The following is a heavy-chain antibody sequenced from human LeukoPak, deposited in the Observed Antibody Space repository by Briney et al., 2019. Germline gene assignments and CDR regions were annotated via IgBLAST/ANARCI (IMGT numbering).Heavy chain of an antibody. D-gene: IGHD4-17*01. CDR3: ARGSHYGDYGY. V-gene: IGHV4-39*07. J-gene: IGHJ4*02. Sequence: WETLSLTCTVSGGSISSSSYYWGWIRQPPGKGLEWIGSIYYSGSTYYNPSLKSRVTISVDTSKNQFSLKLSSVTAADTAVYYCARGSHYGDYGYWGQGTLVTVSS. CDR2: IYYSGST. CDR1: GGSISSSSYY.